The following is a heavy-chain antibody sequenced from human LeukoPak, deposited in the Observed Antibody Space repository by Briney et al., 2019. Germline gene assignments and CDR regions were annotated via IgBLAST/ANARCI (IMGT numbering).Heavy chain of an antibody. D-gene: IGHD4-23*01. V-gene: IGHV3-23*01. CDR2: ISDNVGGT. J-gene: IGHJ2*01. CDR1: GFTFSDYA. CDR3: AKDRTVGASYWYFDL. Sequence: GGSLRLSCTASGFTFSDYAMSWVRQAPGEGLEWVSSISDNVGGTYYADSVKGRFTISRDSSKNTLFLHMNTLRAEDTAIYYCAKDRTVGASYWYFDLWGRGTLVTVSS.